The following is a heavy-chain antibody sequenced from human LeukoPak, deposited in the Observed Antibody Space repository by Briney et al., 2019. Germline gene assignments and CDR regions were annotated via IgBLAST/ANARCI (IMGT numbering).Heavy chain of an antibody. CDR1: GFTFSSYG. J-gene: IGHJ4*02. Sequence: GGSLRLSCAASGFTFSSYGMHWVRQAPGKGLEWVAFIRYDGSNKYYADSVKGRFAISRDNSKNTLYLQMNSLRAEDTAVYYCARVGSGWYRHVDYWGQGTLVTVSS. V-gene: IGHV3-30*02. CDR2: IRYDGSNK. CDR3: ARVGSGWYRHVDY. D-gene: IGHD6-19*01.